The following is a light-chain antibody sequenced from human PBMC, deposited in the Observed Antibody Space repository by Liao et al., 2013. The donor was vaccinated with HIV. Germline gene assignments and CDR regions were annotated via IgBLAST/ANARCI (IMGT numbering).Light chain of an antibody. V-gene: IGLV3-21*04. Sequence: SFVLTQPPSVSVAPGKTASITCGGNNIGSKSVHWYQQKPGQAPVLVIYYDSDRPSGIPERFSGSNSGNTATLAISRVEAGDEADYYCQVWDSSGDHAVFGGGTKLTVL. J-gene: IGLJ3*02. CDR3: QVWDSSGDHAV. CDR1: NIGSKS. CDR2: YDS.